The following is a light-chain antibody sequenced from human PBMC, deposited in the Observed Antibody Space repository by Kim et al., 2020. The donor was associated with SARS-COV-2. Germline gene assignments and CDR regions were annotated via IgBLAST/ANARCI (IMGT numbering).Light chain of an antibody. CDR2: GKN. J-gene: IGLJ2*01. CDR3: NSRDSSGNQVV. V-gene: IGLV3-19*01. CDR1: SLRSYY. Sequence: SSELTQDPAVSVAVGQTVRITCQGDSLRSYYASWYQQKPGQAPVLVIYGKNNRPSGIPDRFSGSSSGNTASLTITGAQAEDEADYYCNSRDSSGNQVVFGGGTQLTVL.